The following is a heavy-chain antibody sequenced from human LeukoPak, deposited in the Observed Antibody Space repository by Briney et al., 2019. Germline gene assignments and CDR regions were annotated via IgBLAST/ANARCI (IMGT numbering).Heavy chain of an antibody. CDR1: GFTFSIYW. CDR2: INRDGSST. V-gene: IGHV3-74*01. D-gene: IGHD1-26*01. Sequence: PGGSLRLSCAASGFTFSIYWMHWVRQAPGKGLVWVSHINRDGSSTTHADSVKGRFTISRDNARNSVYLQMNSLRVEDTAVYYCARDPVEWELLLDCWGQGTLVTVSS. CDR3: ARDPVEWELLLDC. J-gene: IGHJ4*02.